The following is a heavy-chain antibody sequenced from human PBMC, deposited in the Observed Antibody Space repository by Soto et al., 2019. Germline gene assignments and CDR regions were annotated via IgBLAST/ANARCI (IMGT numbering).Heavy chain of an antibody. CDR1: GDSVSSNSAA. V-gene: IGHV6-1*01. J-gene: IGHJ6*02. D-gene: IGHD2-2*01. CDR3: ARAVFRVVVPAAMNGMDV. CDR2: TYYRSKWYN. Sequence: SQTLSLTCAISGDSVSSNSAAWNWIRQSPSRGLEWLGRTYYRSKWYNDYAVSVKSRITINPDTSKNQFSLQLNSVTPEDTAVYYCARAVFRVVVPAAMNGMDVWGQGTTVTVS.